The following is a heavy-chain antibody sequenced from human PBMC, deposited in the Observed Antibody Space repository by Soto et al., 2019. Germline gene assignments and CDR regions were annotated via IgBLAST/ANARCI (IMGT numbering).Heavy chain of an antibody. D-gene: IGHD6-19*01. Sequence: GSLRLSCAASGFTFSSYAMSWVRQAPGKGLEWVSAISGSGGSTYYADSVKGRFTISRDNSKNTLYLQMNSLRAEDTAVYYCASGIAVAGPFDYWGQGTLVTVSS. CDR3: ASGIAVAGPFDY. CDR1: GFTFSSYA. V-gene: IGHV3-23*01. J-gene: IGHJ4*02. CDR2: ISGSGGST.